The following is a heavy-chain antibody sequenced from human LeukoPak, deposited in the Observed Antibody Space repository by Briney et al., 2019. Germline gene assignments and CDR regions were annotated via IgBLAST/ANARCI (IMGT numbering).Heavy chain of an antibody. Sequence: GGSLRLSCAASGFTFSSYAMNWVRQAPGKGLEWISFISSRGSSIYYADSVKGRFTISRDNAKNSLYLQMNSLRAEDTAVYYCASGYSGFCWGQGTLVTVSS. CDR1: GFTFSSYA. CDR2: ISSRGSSI. J-gene: IGHJ4*02. D-gene: IGHD5-12*01. CDR3: ASGYSGFC. V-gene: IGHV3-48*03.